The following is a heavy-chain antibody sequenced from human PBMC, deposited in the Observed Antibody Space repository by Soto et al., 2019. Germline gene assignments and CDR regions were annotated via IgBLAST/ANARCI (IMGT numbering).Heavy chain of an antibody. CDR2: TYWNDDD. J-gene: IGHJ4*02. D-gene: IGHD6-19*01. V-gene: IGHV2-5*01. Sequence: LVNPTQTLTLTCSFSGFSLTSTGVGVGWFRQPPGKALEWLGLTYWNDDDRYRPSLRSRLTITKDTSKNQVVLTMTNMDPEDTATYYCAHRPGGSGWRYYFDYWGQGTLVTVSS. CDR1: GFSLTSTGVG. CDR3: AHRPGGSGWRYYFDY.